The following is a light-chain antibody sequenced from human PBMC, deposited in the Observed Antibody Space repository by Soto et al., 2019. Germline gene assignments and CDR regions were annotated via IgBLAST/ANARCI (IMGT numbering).Light chain of an antibody. Sequence: DIHMTQSPSTLSVSLGDRVIITCRASQSISNHLNWYQQKPGKAPKLLIFAASSLQSGVPSRFSGSRSGPDFTLTISSLQPEDFATYYCQQSYSSPPTFGQGTKVDI. V-gene: IGKV1-39*01. CDR2: AAS. CDR1: QSISNH. J-gene: IGKJ1*01. CDR3: QQSYSSPPT.